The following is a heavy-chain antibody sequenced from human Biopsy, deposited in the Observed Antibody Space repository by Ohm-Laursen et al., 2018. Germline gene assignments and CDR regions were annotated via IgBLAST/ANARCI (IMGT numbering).Heavy chain of an antibody. V-gene: IGHV4-39*01. CDR3: ARDYDTSGYYYVS. CDR1: GGSISNNNYY. J-gene: IGHJ5*02. CDR2: IFYRGST. Sequence: GTLSLTCIVSGGSISNNNYYWGWIRQPPGRGLERIGSIFYRGSTHYKPSLKSRVNISVDTSKNQFSLKLNSVTAADTAVYYCARDYDTSGYYYVSWGQGTLVTVSS. D-gene: IGHD3-22*01.